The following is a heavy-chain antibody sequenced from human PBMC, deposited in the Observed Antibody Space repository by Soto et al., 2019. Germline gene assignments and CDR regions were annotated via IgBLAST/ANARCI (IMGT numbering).Heavy chain of an antibody. D-gene: IGHD2-2*01. V-gene: IGHV3-21*01. CDR2: ISSSSSYI. J-gene: IGHJ6*02. Sequence: PGGSLRLSCASSGFTFSSYSMYWVRQAPGKGLEWVSSISSSSSYIYYADSVKGRFTISRDNAKNSLYLQMNSLRAEDTAVYYCARDRASATAAINLDYYNDDLDVWGQGTTVTVSS. CDR3: ARDRASATAAINLDYYNDDLDV. CDR1: GFTFSSYS.